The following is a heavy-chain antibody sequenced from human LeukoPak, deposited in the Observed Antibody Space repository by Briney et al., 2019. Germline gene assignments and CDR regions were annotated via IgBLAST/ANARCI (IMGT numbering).Heavy chain of an antibody. J-gene: IGHJ4*02. CDR1: GGTFSSYA. CDR2: IIPILGIA. D-gene: IGHD4-17*01. V-gene: IGHV1-69*04. CDR3: ARGSGYGDYETSY. Sequence: GASVKVSCKASGGTFSSYAISWVRQAPGQGLEWMGRIIPILGIANYAQKFQGRVTITADKSTSTAYMELSSLRSEDTAVYYCARGSGYGDYETSYWGQGTLVTVSS.